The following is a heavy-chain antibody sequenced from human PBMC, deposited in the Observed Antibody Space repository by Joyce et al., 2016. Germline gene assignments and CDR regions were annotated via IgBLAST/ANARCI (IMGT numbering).Heavy chain of an antibody. Sequence: VQLLESGGGLVQPGGSLRLSCAASGFTFSSYAMSWVRQAPGEGLVWVSAISGGGGRTYYADSVKGRFTISRDNSKNTLYLQMNSLRAEDTAVYYCAKDYYDSSAGIDYLDYWGQGTLVTVSS. CDR1: GFTFSSYA. J-gene: IGHJ4*02. D-gene: IGHD3-22*01. CDR3: AKDYYDSSAGIDYLDY. V-gene: IGHV3-23*01. CDR2: ISGGGGRT.